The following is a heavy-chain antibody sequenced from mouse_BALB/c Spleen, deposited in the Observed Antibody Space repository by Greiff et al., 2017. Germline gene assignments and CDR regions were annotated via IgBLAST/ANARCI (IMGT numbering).Heavy chain of an antibody. CDR2: ISSGGSYT. CDR1: GFTFSSYG. J-gene: IGHJ4*01. V-gene: IGHV5-6*02. Sequence: EVKLVVESGGDLVKPGGSLKLSCAASGFTFSSYGMSWVRPTPDKRLEWVATISSGGSYTYYPDSVKGRFTISRDNAKNTLYLQMSSLKSEDTAMYYCASSGSSYAMDYWGQGTSVTVSS. CDR3: ASSGSSYAMDY. D-gene: IGHD1-1*01.